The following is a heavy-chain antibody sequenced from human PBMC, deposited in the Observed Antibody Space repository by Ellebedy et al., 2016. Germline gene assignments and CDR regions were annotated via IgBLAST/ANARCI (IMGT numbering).Heavy chain of an antibody. CDR1: GFSVTSND. Sequence: GESLKISXAASGFSVTSNDMSWVRQAPGKGLELVSLIYGGGTSYYAESVKGRFTISRDNSTKTLYLQMSGLGAEDTAVYYCVTRHNGAFDFWGQGTMVTVSS. CDR3: VTRHNGAFDF. CDR2: IYGGGTS. D-gene: IGHD1-14*01. J-gene: IGHJ3*01. V-gene: IGHV3-53*01.